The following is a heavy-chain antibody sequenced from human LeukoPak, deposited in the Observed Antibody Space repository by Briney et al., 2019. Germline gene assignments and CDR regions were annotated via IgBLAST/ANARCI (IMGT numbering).Heavy chain of an antibody. CDR1: GFTFSSYA. CDR3: AKDAYYYGSGSYPY. V-gene: IGHV3-23*01. D-gene: IGHD3-10*01. CDR2: ISGSGGST. Sequence: GGSLRPSCAASGFTFSSYAMSWVRQAPGKGLEWVSAISGSGGSTYYADSVKGRFTISRDNSKSTLYLQMNSLRAEDTAVYYCAKDAYYYGSGSYPYWGQGTLVTVSS. J-gene: IGHJ4*02.